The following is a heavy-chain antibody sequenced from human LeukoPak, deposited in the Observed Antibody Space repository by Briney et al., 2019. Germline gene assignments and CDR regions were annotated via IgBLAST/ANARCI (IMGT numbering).Heavy chain of an antibody. Sequence: GGSLRLSCAASGFPFNAYWMTWVRQAPGKGLEWVASIKHDGSEKYYVDSVRGRFTISRDNTMNSLYLQMSSLRAEDTALYYCARKRPNYFDYWGQGTLVTVSS. V-gene: IGHV3-7*01. CDR1: GFPFNAYW. CDR3: ARKRPNYFDY. J-gene: IGHJ4*02. CDR2: IKHDGSEK.